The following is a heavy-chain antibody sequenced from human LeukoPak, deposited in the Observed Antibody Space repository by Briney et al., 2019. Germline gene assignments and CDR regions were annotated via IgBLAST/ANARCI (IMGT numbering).Heavy chain of an antibody. CDR3: AELGITMIGGV. CDR2: ISSSGSTV. Sequence: GGSLRLSCAASGFTFSSYEMNWVRQAPGKGLEWVSYISSSGSTVYYADSVKGRSTISRDNAKNSLYLQMNSLRAEDTAVYYCAELGITMIGGVWGKGTTVTISS. D-gene: IGHD3-10*02. J-gene: IGHJ6*04. V-gene: IGHV3-48*03. CDR1: GFTFSSYE.